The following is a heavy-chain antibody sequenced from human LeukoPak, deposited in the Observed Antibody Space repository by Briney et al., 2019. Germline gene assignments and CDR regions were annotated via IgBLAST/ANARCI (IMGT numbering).Heavy chain of an antibody. Sequence: PGGSLRLSCAASGFTFSSYSMNWVRQAPGKGLEWVSSISSSSTYIYDADLAKGRFTISRDNSKNSLYLQMNSLGAEDTAVYYCARGPSIAARYDAFDIWGQGTMVTVSS. D-gene: IGHD6-6*01. J-gene: IGHJ3*02. CDR1: GFTFSSYS. CDR2: ISSSSTYI. V-gene: IGHV3-21*01. CDR3: ARGPSIAARYDAFDI.